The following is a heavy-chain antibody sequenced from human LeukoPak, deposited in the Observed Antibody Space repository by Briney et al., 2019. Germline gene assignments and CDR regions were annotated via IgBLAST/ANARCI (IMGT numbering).Heavy chain of an antibody. D-gene: IGHD2-2*01. J-gene: IGHJ5*02. CDR1: GGSFSGYY. Sequence: SETLSLTCAVYGGSFSGYYWSWIRQPPGKGLEWIGEINHSESTNYNPSLKSRVTISVDTSKNQFSLKLSSVTAADTAVYYCARNVGYCSSTSCPSSWGQGTLVTVSS. V-gene: IGHV4-34*01. CDR3: ARNVGYCSSTSCPSS. CDR2: INHSEST.